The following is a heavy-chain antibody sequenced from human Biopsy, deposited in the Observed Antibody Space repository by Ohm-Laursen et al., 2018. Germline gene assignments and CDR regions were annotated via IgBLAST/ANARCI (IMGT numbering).Heavy chain of an antibody. J-gene: IGHJ6*02. D-gene: IGHD4-11*01. Sequence: SQTLSLTCTVSGDSVTKYYWSWIRQPPGKGLEWIGHIYYSVMTNDNPSLQSRVSISVDTSRNQVSLTLSSVTAADTAVYYFARDSGILNYGNFKYYHYYGMDVWGQGTKVTVSS. V-gene: IGHV4-59*02. CDR1: GDSVTKYY. CDR2: IYYSVMT. CDR3: ARDSGILNYGNFKYYHYYGMDV.